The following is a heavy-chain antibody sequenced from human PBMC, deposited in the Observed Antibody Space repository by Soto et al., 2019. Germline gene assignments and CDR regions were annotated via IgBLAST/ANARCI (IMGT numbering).Heavy chain of an antibody. CDR2: IFYTGST. CDR1: GGSISSSTYY. J-gene: IGHJ4*02. Sequence: SETLSLTCTVFGGSISSSTYYWGWIRQPPGKGLEWIGSIFYTGSTYYNPSLKSRVTKSVDTSKNQFSLKLSSVTAADTAVYYCVRSEATALDYWGQGTLVTVS. V-gene: IGHV4-39*01. CDR3: VRSEATALDY.